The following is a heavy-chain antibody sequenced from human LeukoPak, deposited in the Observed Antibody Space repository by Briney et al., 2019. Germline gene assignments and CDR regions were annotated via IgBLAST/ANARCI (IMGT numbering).Heavy chain of an antibody. D-gene: IGHD6-19*01. CDR1: GYTFTGYY. CDR2: INPNSGGT. J-gene: IGHJ4*02. V-gene: IGHV1-2*02. CDR3: ARGAGPYYFDY. Sequence: GASVKVSCKASGYTFTGYYMHWVRQAPGQGLEWMGWINPNSGGTNYAQKFQGRVTMTRDMSTSTVYMELSSLRSEDTAVYYCARGAGPYYFDYWGQGTLVTVSS.